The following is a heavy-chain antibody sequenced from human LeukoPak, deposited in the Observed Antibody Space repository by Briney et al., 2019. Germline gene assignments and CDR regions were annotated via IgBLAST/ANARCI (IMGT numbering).Heavy chain of an antibody. D-gene: IGHD1-26*01. V-gene: IGHV1-2*02. CDR2: INPNSGGT. CDR3: ARDHAGSYPSNLGY. Sequence: GASVKVSCTASGYTFTGYYMHWVRQAPGQGLEWMAWINPNSGGTNYAQKFQGRVTMTRDTSISTAYMELSRLRSDDTAVYYCARDHAGSYPSNLGYWGQGTPVTVSS. J-gene: IGHJ4*02. CDR1: GYTFTGYY.